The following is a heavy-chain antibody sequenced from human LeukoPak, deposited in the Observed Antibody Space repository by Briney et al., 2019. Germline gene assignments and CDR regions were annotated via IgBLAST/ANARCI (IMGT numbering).Heavy chain of an antibody. Sequence: GSLRLSCAASGFTFSSYSMNWVRQTPGKGLEWIGYIHNSGSTKYNPSLKSPVSISVDTSKNQFSLKVNSVTAADTAVYYCARGGGWGNWNDAVDYWGQGTLVTVSS. CDR1: GFTFSSYS. V-gene: IGHV4-59*01. CDR2: IHNSGST. J-gene: IGHJ4*02. D-gene: IGHD1-1*01. CDR3: ARGGGWGNWNDAVDY.